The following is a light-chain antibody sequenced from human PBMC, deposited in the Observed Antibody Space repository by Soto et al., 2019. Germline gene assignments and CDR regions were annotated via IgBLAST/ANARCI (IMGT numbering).Light chain of an antibody. V-gene: IGLV2-8*01. CDR3: SSYAGSNSVV. Sequence: QSALTQPPSAHGSPGQSVTISCTGTSSDVGGYNYVSWYQQHPGKAPKLMIYEVSKRPSGVPDRFSGSKSGNTASLTVSGLQAEDEADYYCSSYAGSNSVVFGGGTQLTVL. J-gene: IGLJ2*01. CDR1: SSDVGGYNY. CDR2: EVS.